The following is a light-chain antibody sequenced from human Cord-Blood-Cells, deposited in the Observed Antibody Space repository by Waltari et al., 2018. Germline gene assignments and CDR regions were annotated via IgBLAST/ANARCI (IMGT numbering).Light chain of an antibody. CDR2: DVS. CDR3: SSYTSSSTFV. Sequence: QSALTQPASASGSPGQSFTISCTGTSTAVGGYNYVSWYQQHPGKAPKLMIYDVSKRPSGVSNRFSGSKSGNTASLTISGLQAEDEADYYCSSYTSSSTFVFGTGTKVTVL. J-gene: IGLJ1*01. V-gene: IGLV2-14*01. CDR1: STAVGGYNY.